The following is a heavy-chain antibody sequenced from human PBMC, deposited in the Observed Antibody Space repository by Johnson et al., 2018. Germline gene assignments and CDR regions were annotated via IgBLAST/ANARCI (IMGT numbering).Heavy chain of an antibody. CDR2: ISYDGSNK. CDR3: AKGEQWLDAGVQH. J-gene: IGHJ1*01. Sequence: QVQLVESGGGLVQPGGSLRLSCAASGFTFSSYGMHWVRQAPGKGLEWVAVISYDGSNKYYADSVKGRFTISRDNSKNTLYLQMNSLRAEDTAVYYCAKGEQWLDAGVQHWGQGTLVTVSS. V-gene: IGHV3-30*18. D-gene: IGHD6-19*01. CDR1: GFTFSSYG.